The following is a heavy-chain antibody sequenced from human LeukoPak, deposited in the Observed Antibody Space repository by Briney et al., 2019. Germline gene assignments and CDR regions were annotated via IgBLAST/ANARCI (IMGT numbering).Heavy chain of an antibody. V-gene: IGHV3-48*04. CDR1: GFTFSSYS. D-gene: IGHD3-16*02. Sequence: GGSLRLSCAASGFTFSSYSMNWVRQAPGKGLEWVSYISSSGSTIYYADSVKGRFTISRDNAKNSLYLQMNSLRAEDTAVYYCARDDYVWGSYRPYYFDYWGQGTLVTVSS. CDR2: ISSSGSTI. J-gene: IGHJ4*02. CDR3: ARDDYVWGSYRPYYFDY.